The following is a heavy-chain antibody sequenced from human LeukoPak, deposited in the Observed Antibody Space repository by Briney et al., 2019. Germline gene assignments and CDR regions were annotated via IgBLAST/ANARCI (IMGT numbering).Heavy chain of an antibody. Sequence: GGSLRLSCAASGFTFSTYWMHWVRQAPGKGLVWVSRINPDGSSTDYADSVKGRFTISRDNAKNTLYLQMNSLRAEDTAVYYCAKDLRGNRDYRGQGTLVTVSS. V-gene: IGHV3-74*01. CDR3: AKDLRGNRDY. D-gene: IGHD4-23*01. CDR1: GFTFSTYW. CDR2: INPDGSST. J-gene: IGHJ4*02.